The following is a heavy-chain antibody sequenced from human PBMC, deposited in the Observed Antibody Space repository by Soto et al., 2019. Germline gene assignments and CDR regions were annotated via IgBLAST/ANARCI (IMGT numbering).Heavy chain of an antibody. CDR3: AKDGPSIAPRLSYYYYYMDV. CDR2: ISWNSGSI. V-gene: IGHV3-9*01. Sequence: EVQLVESGGGLVQPGRSLRLSCAASGFTFDDYAMHWVRQAPGKGLEWVSGISWNSGSIGYADSVKGRFTISRDNAKNSLYLQMNSLRAEDTALYYCAKDGPSIAPRLSYYYYYMDVWGKGTTVTVSS. J-gene: IGHJ6*03. D-gene: IGHD6-6*01. CDR1: GFTFDDYA.